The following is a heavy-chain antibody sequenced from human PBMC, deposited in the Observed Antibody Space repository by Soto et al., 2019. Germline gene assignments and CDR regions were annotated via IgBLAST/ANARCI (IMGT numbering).Heavy chain of an antibody. CDR3: ARDSATVADYYYTMDV. D-gene: IGHD4-17*01. CDR1: GFTFSSYP. CDR2: ISYDGSNK. J-gene: IGHJ6*02. V-gene: IGHV3-30-3*01. Sequence: QVQLVESGGGVVQPGRSLRLSCAASGFTFSSYPMHWVRQAPGKGLEWVAVISYDGSNKYYVDSVKDRFTISRDNSKNTLYLQMNNLIPEDTTVYYCARDSATVADYYYTMDVWGQGTTVTVSS.